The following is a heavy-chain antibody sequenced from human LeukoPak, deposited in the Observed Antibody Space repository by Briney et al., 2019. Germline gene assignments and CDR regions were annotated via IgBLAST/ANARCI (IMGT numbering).Heavy chain of an antibody. CDR2: IWYDGRSN. CDR3: ARDQSIREGSYYIILDY. CDR1: GFTFNNYG. D-gene: IGHD1-26*01. V-gene: IGHV3-33*01. J-gene: IGHJ4*02. Sequence: PGGSLRLSCAASGFTFNNYGMHWVRQAPGKGLEWVAVIWYDGRSNYYADSVKGRFTISRDNSKDTLYLQMNSLRAEDTAVYYCARDQSIREGSYYIILDYWGQGTLVTVSS.